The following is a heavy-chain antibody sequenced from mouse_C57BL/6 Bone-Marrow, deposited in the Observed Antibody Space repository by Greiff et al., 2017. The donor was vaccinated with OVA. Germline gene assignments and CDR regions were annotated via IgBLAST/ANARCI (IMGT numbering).Heavy chain of an antibody. D-gene: IGHD2-3*01. CDR1: GYTFTSYG. V-gene: IGHV1-81*01. CDR3: ARSSYDGYYWYFDV. CDR2: IYPRSGNT. Sequence: VKLQQSGAELARPGASVKLSCKASGYTFTSYGISWVKQRPGQGLEWIGEIYPRSGNTYYNEKFKGKATLTADKSSSTAYMELRSLTSEDSAVDFCARSSYDGYYWYFDVWGTGTTVTVSS. J-gene: IGHJ1*03.